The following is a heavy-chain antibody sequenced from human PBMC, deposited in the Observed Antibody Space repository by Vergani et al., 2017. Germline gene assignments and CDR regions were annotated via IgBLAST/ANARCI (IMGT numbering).Heavy chain of an antibody. CDR2: INHSGST. CDR3: ARGRPRGLIVVVVAARSSFDY. V-gene: IGHV4-34*01. D-gene: IGHD2-15*01. CDR1: GGSFSGYH. Sequence: QVQLQQWGAGLLKPSETLSLTCAVHGGSFSGYHWSWIRQPPGKGLEWIGEINHSGSTNYNPSLKSRVTISVDTSKNQFSLKLSSVTAADTAVYYCARGRPRGLIVVVVAARSSFDYWSQGTLVTVSS. J-gene: IGHJ4*02.